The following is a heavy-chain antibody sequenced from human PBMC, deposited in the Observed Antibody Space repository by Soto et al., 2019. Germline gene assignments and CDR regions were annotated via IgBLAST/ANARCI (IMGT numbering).Heavy chain of an antibody. D-gene: IGHD3-10*01. J-gene: IGHJ6*02. CDR3: ARQLRLYGSGSYSPSGYYYYGMDV. CDR1: GGSFSGYY. V-gene: IGHV4-34*01. Sequence: PSETLSLTCAVYGGSFSGYYWSWIHQPPGKGLEWIGEINHSGSTNYNPSLKSRVTISVDTSKNQFSLKLSSVTAADTAVYYCARQLRLYGSGSYSPSGYYYYGMDVWGQGTTVTVSS. CDR2: INHSGST.